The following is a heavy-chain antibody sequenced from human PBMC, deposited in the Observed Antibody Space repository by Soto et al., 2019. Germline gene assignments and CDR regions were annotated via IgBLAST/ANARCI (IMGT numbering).Heavy chain of an antibody. CDR2: MSGDGKTI. CDR3: ARTYVPGIAGFDP. Sequence: GGSLRLSCAASGFTFSNYFVHWVRQVPGEGLVWVSRMSGDGKTISYADSVKGRFTISRDNVKNTLYLQMNSLRVEDTAVYYCARTYVPGIAGFDPWGQGTLVTVSS. V-gene: IGHV3-74*01. J-gene: IGHJ5*02. CDR1: GFTFSNYF. D-gene: IGHD1-1*01.